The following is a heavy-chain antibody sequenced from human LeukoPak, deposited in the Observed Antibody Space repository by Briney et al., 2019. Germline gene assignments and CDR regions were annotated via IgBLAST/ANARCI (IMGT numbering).Heavy chain of an antibody. V-gene: IGHV1-69*05. J-gene: IGHJ4*02. CDR3: ARSEDTAMAPGPYY. CDR2: IIPIFGTA. D-gene: IGHD5-18*01. CDR1: GGTFSSYA. Sequence: GASVKVSFKSSGGTFSSYAISWVRQATGQGLEWMGGIIPIFGTANYAQKFQGRVTITTDESTSTAYMELSSLRSEDTAVYYCARSEDTAMAPGPYYWGQGTLVTVSS.